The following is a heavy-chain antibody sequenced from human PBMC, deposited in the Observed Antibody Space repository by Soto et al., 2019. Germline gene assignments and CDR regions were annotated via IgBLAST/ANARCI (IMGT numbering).Heavy chain of an antibody. Sequence: QTPGKGLEWIGYIYYSGSTYYNPSLKSRVTISVDTSKNQFSLKLSSVTAADTAVYYCARGLFFFIQAEDGIRDVRPVSAFLLNRSSDL. CDR3: ARGLFFFIQAEDGIRDVRPVSAFLLNRSSDL. V-gene: IGHV4-30-4*01. D-gene: IGHD3-10*02. J-gene: IGHJ2*01. CDR2: IYYSGST.